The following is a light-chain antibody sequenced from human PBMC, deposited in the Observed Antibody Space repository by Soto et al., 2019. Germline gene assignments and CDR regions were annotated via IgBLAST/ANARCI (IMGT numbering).Light chain of an antibody. J-gene: IGLJ3*02. V-gene: IGLV2-14*03. CDR1: RSDIGTYNF. CDR3: TSFSSTSTPWV. CDR2: DVS. Sequence: QSALTQPASVSGSPGQSITISCAGTRSDIGTYNFVSWYQQHPGKAPKLIIYDVSDWPSGISNRFSASKSGNTASLTISGLQADDEADYYCTSFSSTSTPWVFGGGTKLTVL.